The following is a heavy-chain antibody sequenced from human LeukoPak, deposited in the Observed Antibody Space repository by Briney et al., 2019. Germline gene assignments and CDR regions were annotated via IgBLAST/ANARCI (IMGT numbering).Heavy chain of an antibody. J-gene: IGHJ4*02. V-gene: IGHV3-48*03. CDR2: ISSSGSTI. D-gene: IGHD2-15*01. CDR3: ARESDIVVVGNFDC. CDR1: GFTFSSYE. Sequence: PGGSLRLSCAASGFTFSSYEMNWVRQAPGKGQEWVSYISSSGSTIYYADSVKGRFTISRDNAKNSLYLQMNSLRAEDTAVYYCARESDIVVVGNFDCWGQGTLVTVSS.